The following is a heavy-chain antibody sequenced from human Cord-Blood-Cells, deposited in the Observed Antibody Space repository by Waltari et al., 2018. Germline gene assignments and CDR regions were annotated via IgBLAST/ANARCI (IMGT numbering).Heavy chain of an antibody. CDR3: AFGGPMVRGALYAFDI. Sequence: QVQLVQSGAEVKKPGASVKVSCKASGYTFTGYYMHWVRQAPGQGLEWMGWLNPNSGGTNYAQKFQCRVTRTRDTSISPAYMGLSRLRSDDTAVYYCAFGGPMVRGALYAFDIWGQGTMVTVSS. CDR2: LNPNSGGT. D-gene: IGHD3-10*01. J-gene: IGHJ3*02. V-gene: IGHV1-2*02. CDR1: GYTFTGYY.